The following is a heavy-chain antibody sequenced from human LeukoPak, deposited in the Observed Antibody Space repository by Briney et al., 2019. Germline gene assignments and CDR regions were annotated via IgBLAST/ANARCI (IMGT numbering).Heavy chain of an antibody. D-gene: IGHD4-17*01. CDR2: ISGSGGST. J-gene: IGHJ4*02. CDR3: ANFPYGDYTGFDY. V-gene: IGHV3-23*01. Sequence: GGSLRLSCAASGFTFSSYAMSWVRQAPGKGLKWVSAISGSGGSTYYADSVKGRFTISRDNSKNTLYLQMNSLRAEDTAVYYCANFPYGDYTGFDYWGQGTLVTVSS. CDR1: GFTFSSYA.